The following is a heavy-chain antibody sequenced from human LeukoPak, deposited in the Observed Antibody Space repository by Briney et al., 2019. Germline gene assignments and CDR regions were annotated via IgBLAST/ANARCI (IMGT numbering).Heavy chain of an antibody. CDR3: AKDMLVRHYYYYYGMDV. J-gene: IGHJ6*02. V-gene: IGHV3-9*01. CDR2: ISWNSGSI. CDR1: GFTFDDYA. Sequence: GGSLRLSCAASGFTFDDYAMHWVRQAPGEGLEWVSGISWNSGSIGYADSVKGRFTISRDNAKNSLYLQMNSLRAEDTALYYCAKDMLVRHYYYYYGMDVWGQGTTVTVSS. D-gene: IGHD6-13*01.